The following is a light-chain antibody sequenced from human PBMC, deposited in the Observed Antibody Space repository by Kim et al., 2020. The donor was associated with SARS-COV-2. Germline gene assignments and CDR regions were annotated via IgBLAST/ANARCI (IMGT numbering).Light chain of an antibody. J-gene: IGKJ1*01. CDR2: GAS. CDR1: RDIRDH. V-gene: IGKV1-33*01. Sequence: DIQLTQSPSSLSASVGDRVTITCRASRDIRDHMNWYQQKPGKAPRLLIYGASILETGVPSGFSGSGAGTDFTFTISSLQPEDIATYYCQHYNDLPWAFGQGTKVDI. CDR3: QHYNDLPWA.